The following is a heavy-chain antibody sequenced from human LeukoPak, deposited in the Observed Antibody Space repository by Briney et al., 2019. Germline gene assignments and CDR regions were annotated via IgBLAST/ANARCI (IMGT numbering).Heavy chain of an antibody. CDR1: GYTFTSYP. J-gene: IGHJ4*02. V-gene: IGHV1-3*02. CDR3: ARGIGGNYYFDY. D-gene: IGHD4-23*01. Sequence: ASVKVSCKASGYTFTSYPMHWVRQAPGQRLEWMGWSNAGNGNAKYSQEFQGRVTITRHTSAGTAYMELSSLRSEDMAVYYCARGIGGNYYFDYWGQGTLVTVSS. CDR2: SNAGNGNA.